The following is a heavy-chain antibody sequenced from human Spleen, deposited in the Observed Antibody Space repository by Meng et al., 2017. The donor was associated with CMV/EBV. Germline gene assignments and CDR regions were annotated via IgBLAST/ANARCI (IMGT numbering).Heavy chain of an antibody. CDR3: AVPIAVAGTHDY. Sequence: GESLKISCAASGFTFSAYVMSWVRQAPGKGLEWISTISGNDGTTDYADSVKGRFTISRDNSKNTLLLEMNSLRVKDTAVYYCAVPIAVAGTHDYWGQGALVTVSS. J-gene: IGHJ4*02. CDR2: ISGNDGTT. CDR1: GFTFSAYV. D-gene: IGHD6-19*01. V-gene: IGHV3-23*01.